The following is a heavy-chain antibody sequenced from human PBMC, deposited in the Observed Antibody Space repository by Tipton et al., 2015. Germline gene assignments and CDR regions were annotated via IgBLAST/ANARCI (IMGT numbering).Heavy chain of an antibody. CDR1: GASINSNNW. CDR3: ASRNSLYFTFDY. J-gene: IGHJ4*02. CDR2: INYGGST. V-gene: IGHV4-4*02. D-gene: IGHD1-7*01. Sequence: TLSLTCDVSGASINSNNWWSWVRQSPGKGLEWIGEINYGGSTNYNPSLKSRVTISVDKSKNQFSLKLTSVTAADTAVYYCASRNSLYFTFDYWGQGTLVTVSS.